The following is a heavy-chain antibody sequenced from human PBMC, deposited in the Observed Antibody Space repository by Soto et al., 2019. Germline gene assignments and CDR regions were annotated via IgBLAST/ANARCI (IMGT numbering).Heavy chain of an antibody. CDR1: GFTFDDYA. Sequence: GGSLRLSCAASGFTFDDYAMHWVRQAPGKGLEWVSGISWNSGSIGYADSVKGRFTISRDNAKNSLYLQMNSLRAEDTALYYCAKDIRGRFLEGYYFDYWGQGTLVTVSS. CDR2: ISWNSGSI. CDR3: AKDIRGRFLEGYYFDY. D-gene: IGHD3-3*01. J-gene: IGHJ4*02. V-gene: IGHV3-9*01.